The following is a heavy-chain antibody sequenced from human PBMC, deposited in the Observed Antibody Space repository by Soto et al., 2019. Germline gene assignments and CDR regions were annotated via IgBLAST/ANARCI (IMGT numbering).Heavy chain of an antibody. D-gene: IGHD3-22*01. CDR2: INRDGSST. CDR1: GFPFSTYS. V-gene: IGHV3-74*01. Sequence: GGPLRLSFTPSGFPFSTYSMTWSRQPQGKGLLWVLRINRDGSSTSYAAPVKGRFTISSDTARNPLYLQMNSLRAEDTAVYYCARDPHYFYDSTGYYDYWGQGTLVTVSS. CDR3: ARDPHYFYDSTGYYDY. J-gene: IGHJ4*02.